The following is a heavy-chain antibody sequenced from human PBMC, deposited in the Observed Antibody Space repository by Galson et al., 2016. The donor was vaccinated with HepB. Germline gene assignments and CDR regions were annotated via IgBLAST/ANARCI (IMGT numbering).Heavy chain of an antibody. CDR3: ASGYYYMDV. V-gene: IGHV4-31*03. CDR1: GGSINSGGPY. J-gene: IGHJ6*03. Sequence: TLSLTCTVSGGSINSGGPYWSWIRQHPGKGLEWIGYIYYSGRTYHNPSLKSRITISVDTSRNQFSLKLSSLTAADTAVYYCASGYYYMDVWGKGTTVTVSS. CDR2: IYYSGRT.